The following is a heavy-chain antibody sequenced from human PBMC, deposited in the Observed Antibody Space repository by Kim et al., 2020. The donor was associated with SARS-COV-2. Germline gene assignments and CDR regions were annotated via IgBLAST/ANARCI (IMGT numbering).Heavy chain of an antibody. Sequence: GGSLRLSCAASGFTFSNFGINWVRQAPGKGLEWVADISSSSKNIYYADSVKGRFTISRDNAKNTLYLQMNSLRDEDTAVYYCARVLWTGYSADYWCQGTLLTVSS. D-gene: IGHD3-3*01. CDR1: GFTFSNFG. CDR2: ISSSSKNI. CDR3: ARVLWTGYSADY. V-gene: IGHV3-48*02. J-gene: IGHJ4*02.